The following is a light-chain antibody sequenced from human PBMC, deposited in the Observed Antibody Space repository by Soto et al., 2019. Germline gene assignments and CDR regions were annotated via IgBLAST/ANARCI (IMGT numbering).Light chain of an antibody. CDR3: SSYAGSSNV. CDR1: SSDVGSYNY. Sequence: QSVLTQPASVSGSPGQSITISCTGTSSDVGSYNYVSWYQQHPGKAPKLMIYEVSDRPSGVPDRFSGSKSGNTASLTVSGLQAEDEADYDCSSYAGSSNVFGTGTKVTVL. J-gene: IGLJ1*01. CDR2: EVS. V-gene: IGLV2-8*01.